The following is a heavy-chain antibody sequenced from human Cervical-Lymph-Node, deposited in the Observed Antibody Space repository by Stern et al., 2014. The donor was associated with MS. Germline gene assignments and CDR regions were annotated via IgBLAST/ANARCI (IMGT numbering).Heavy chain of an antibody. D-gene: IGHD1-1*01. CDR1: GYNFATYW. CDR3: TRGYWNDIRKY. J-gene: IGHJ4*02. CDR2: IYPVDSDT. V-gene: IGHV5-51*01. Sequence: EVQLVESGAEVKKPGESLKISCQGSGYNFATYWIGWVRQMPGRGLEWMGLIYPVDSDTRYSPSFQGQVTISADKSTSPAYLQWSSLKASDTAMYYCTRGYWNDIRKYWGQGTLVTVSS.